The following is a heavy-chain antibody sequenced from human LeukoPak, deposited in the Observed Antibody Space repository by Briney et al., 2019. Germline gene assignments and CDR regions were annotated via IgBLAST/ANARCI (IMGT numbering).Heavy chain of an antibody. CDR2: ISAYNGNT. J-gene: IGHJ5*02. D-gene: IGHD5-18*01. CDR1: GYTFTSYG. Sequence: ASVKVSCKASGYTFTSYGISWVRRAPGQGLEWMGWISAYNGNTNYAQKLQGRVTITTDTSTSTAYMELRSLRSDDTAVYYWARAPGIGDTARVGTVWFDPWGQGTLVTVSS. V-gene: IGHV1-18*01. CDR3: ARAPGIGDTARVGTVWFDP.